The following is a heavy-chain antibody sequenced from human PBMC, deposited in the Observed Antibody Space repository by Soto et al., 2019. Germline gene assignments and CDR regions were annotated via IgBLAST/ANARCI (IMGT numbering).Heavy chain of an antibody. V-gene: IGHV1-2*02. D-gene: IGHD3-10*01. Sequence: ASVKVSCKASGYTFTGYYMHWVRQAPGQGLEWMGWINPNSGGTNYARKFQGRVTMTRNTSISTAYMELSSLRSEDTAVYYCAREHYGNSAWFDPWGQGTLVTVSS. J-gene: IGHJ5*02. CDR3: AREHYGNSAWFDP. CDR1: GYTFTGYY. CDR2: INPNSGGT.